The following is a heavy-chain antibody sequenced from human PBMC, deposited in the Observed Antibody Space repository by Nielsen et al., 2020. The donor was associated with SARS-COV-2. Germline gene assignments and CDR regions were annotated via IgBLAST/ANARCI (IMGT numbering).Heavy chain of an antibody. D-gene: IGHD5-12*01. CDR3: ARLNSAYAA. CDR1: GFPVNNNY. J-gene: IGHJ5*02. CDR2: ITNDERGT. V-gene: IGHV3-74*01. Sequence: GGSLRLSCAASGFPVNNNYMNWVRQAPGKGLVWVSRITNDERGTTYADSVKGRFTISRDNAKNTLYLQMNSLRAEDTAVYYCARLNSAYAAWGQGTLVTVSS.